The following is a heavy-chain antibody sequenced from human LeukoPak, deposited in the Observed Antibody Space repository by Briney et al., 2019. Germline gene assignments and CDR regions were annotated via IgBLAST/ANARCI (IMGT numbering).Heavy chain of an antibody. CDR1: TFSFSSYW. D-gene: IGHD2-8*02. J-gene: IGHJ5*02. Sequence: GGSLRLPCAASTFSFSSYWMRWVRPAPGKGLVWVSRINSDGSRTNYADSVKGRFTISRDNAKNTLYLQMSSLRAEDTAVYYCARVLTGSWDWFDPWGQGTLVTVSS. CDR2: INSDGSRT. CDR3: ARVLTGSWDWFDP. V-gene: IGHV3-74*01.